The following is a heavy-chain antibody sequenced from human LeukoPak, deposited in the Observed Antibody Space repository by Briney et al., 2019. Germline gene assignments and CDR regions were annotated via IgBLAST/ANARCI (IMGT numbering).Heavy chain of an antibody. V-gene: IGHV4-34*01. D-gene: IGHD3-3*01. CDR1: GGSFSGYY. J-gene: IGHJ4*02. CDR2: INHSGST. Sequence: PSGTLSLTCAVYGGSFSGYYWSWIRQPPGKGLEWIGEINHSGSTNYNLSLKSRVTISVDTSKNQFSLKLSSVTAADTAVYYCARGPSAIFGVVILYYFDYWGQGTLVTVSS. CDR3: ARGPSAIFGVVILYYFDY.